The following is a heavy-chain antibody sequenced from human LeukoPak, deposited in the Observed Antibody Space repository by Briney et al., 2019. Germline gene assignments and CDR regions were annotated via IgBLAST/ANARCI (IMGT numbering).Heavy chain of an antibody. CDR2: IKSKTDGGTT. V-gene: IGHV3-15*01. CDR1: GFTFINAW. Sequence: GGALRLSCAASGFTFINAWMSCVRQAPGKGREWVGRIKSKTDGGTTDYAAPVKGRFTISRHDSKNTLYLQMNSLKTEDTAVYNCTRSSVGPGAFDMWGQGTMLTVSS. CDR3: TRSSVGPGAFDM. D-gene: IGHD3-10*01. J-gene: IGHJ3*02.